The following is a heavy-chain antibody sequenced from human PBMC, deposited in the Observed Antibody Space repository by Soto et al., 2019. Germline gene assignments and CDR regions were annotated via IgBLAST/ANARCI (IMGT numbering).Heavy chain of an antibody. CDR1: SASIISEQR. CDR2: IHHSGST. CDR3: ARSFGWYAIDQ. J-gene: IGHJ4*02. D-gene: IGHD6-19*01. Sequence: QMQLQESGPGLVKPSETLSLTCAVSSASIISEQRWSWVRQPPGKGLEWIGEIHHSGSTNNNPSLRRRVTMSVDKSKNQFSLNLNSVTAEDTAVYYCARSFGWYAIDQWGQGTLVIVSS. V-gene: IGHV4-4*02.